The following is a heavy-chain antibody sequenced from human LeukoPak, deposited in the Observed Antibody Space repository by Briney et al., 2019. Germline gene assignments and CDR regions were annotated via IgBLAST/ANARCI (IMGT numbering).Heavy chain of an antibody. D-gene: IGHD3-22*01. J-gene: IGHJ4*02. V-gene: IGHV3-23*01. CDR1: GITLSNYG. Sequence: RGPLRLSCAVSGITLSNYGMSWVRQAPGKGLEWVAGISDRGSRTNYADSVKGRFTISTDHPKNTLYLQMNSLRAEDTAVYFCAKRGVVIRVILVGFHKEAYYFDSWGQGALVTVSS. CDR3: AKRGVVIRVILVGFHKEAYYFDS. CDR2: ISDRGSRT.